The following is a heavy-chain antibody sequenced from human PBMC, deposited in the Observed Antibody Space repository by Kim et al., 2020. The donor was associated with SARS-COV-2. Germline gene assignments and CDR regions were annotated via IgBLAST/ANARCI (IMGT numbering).Heavy chain of an antibody. CDR2: IYYSGST. V-gene: IGHV4-59*08. CDR1: GGSISSYS. J-gene: IGHJ3*02. Sequence: SETLSLTCTVSGGSISSYSWSWIRQPPGKRLEWIGYIYYSGSTNYNPSLKGRVTISVDTSKNQFSLNLTSVTAADTAVYYCARHRGSRHYYDNSGQNDAFDIWGQGTMVTVSS. CDR3: ARHRGSRHYYDNSGQNDAFDI. D-gene: IGHD3-22*01.